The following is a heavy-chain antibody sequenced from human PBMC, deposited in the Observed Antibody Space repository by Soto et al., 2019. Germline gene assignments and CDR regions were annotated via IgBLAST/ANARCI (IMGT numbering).Heavy chain of an antibody. V-gene: IGHV4-59*01. CDR3: ARDLWGYCGTDCYPLDV. CDR1: GVSIRGYY. Sequence: PSETLSLTCAVSGVSIRGYYWSWIRQPPGKGLEWIGYMYNTGSTVYNPSFKSRVTISVDTSKNQFSLKLNSVTAADTAVYYCARDLWGYCGTDCYPLDVWGQGTTVTVS. D-gene: IGHD2-21*02. J-gene: IGHJ6*02. CDR2: MYNTGST.